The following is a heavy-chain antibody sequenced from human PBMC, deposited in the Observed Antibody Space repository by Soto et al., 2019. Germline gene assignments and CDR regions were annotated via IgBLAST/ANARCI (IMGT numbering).Heavy chain of an antibody. D-gene: IGHD2-2*01. CDR3: ARADCSSTSCYAYYYYGMDA. CDR1: GGTFSSYA. V-gene: IGHV1-69*13. CDR2: IIPIFGTA. J-gene: IGHJ6*02. Sequence: SVKVSCKASGGTFSSYAISWVRQAPGQGLEWMGGIIPIFGTANYAQKFQGRVTITADESTSTAYMELSSLRSEDTTVYYCARADCSSTSCYAYYYYGMDAWGQGTTVTVSS.